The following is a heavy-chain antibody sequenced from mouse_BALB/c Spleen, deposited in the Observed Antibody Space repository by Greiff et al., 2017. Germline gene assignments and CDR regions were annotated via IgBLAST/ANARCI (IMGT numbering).Heavy chain of an antibody. Sequence: VQGVESGPGLVAPSQSLSITCTVSGFSLTSYGVHWVRQPPGKGLEWLGVIWAGGSTNYNSALMSRLSISKDNSKSQVFLKMNSLQTDDTAMYYCARDLLGFAYWGQGTLVTVSA. J-gene: IGHJ3*01. V-gene: IGHV2-9*02. CDR1: GFSLTSYG. CDR2: IWAGGST. CDR3: ARDLLGFAY. D-gene: IGHD2-1*01.